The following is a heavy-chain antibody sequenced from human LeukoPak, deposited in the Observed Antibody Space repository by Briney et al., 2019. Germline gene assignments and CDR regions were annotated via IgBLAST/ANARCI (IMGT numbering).Heavy chain of an antibody. D-gene: IGHD2-2*02. J-gene: IGHJ5*02. CDR1: GYTFTSYY. CDR3: ARGRYCSSTSCYTRFDP. CDR2: INPSGGST. Sequence: ASVKVSCKASGYTFTSYYMHWVRQAPGQGLEWMGMINPSGGSTSYAQKFQGRVTMTRDTSTSTVYMELSSLRSEDTAVYYCARGRYCSSTSCYTRFDPWGQGTLVTVSS. V-gene: IGHV1-46*01.